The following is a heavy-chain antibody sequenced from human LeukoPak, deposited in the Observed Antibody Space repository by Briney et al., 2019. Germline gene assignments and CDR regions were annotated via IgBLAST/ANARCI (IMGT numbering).Heavy chain of an antibody. Sequence: GGSLRLSCAASGFTFSSHRMNWVRQAPGKGLEWVAVIWYDGSNKYYADSVKGRFTISRDNSKNTLYLQMNSLRAEDTAVYYCARGRSSSVAAFDIWGQGTMVTVSS. CDR2: IWYDGSNK. V-gene: IGHV3-33*08. CDR3: ARGRSSSVAAFDI. D-gene: IGHD6-19*01. J-gene: IGHJ3*02. CDR1: GFTFSSHR.